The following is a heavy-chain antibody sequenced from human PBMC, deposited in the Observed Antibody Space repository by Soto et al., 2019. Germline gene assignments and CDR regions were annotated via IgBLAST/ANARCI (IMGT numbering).Heavy chain of an antibody. Sequence: EVQLLESGGGLVQPGGSLRLSCAASGFTFRRYAMSWVRQAPGKGLGWVSAIIGSGDTTYFADSVKGRFTISRDNSKNTMYLQMNSLRAEDAAVYYCAKAHGDLVNPYFADWGQGTLVTVSS. CDR1: GFTFRRYA. CDR2: IIGSGDTT. CDR3: AKAHGDLVNPYFAD. J-gene: IGHJ4*02. D-gene: IGHD3-10*01. V-gene: IGHV3-23*01.